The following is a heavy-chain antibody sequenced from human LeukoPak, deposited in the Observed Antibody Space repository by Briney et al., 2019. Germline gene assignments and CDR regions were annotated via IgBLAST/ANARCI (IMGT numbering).Heavy chain of an antibody. CDR2: IYYSGST. J-gene: IGHJ5*02. CDR3: ARSPTGYCSSTSCYEISWFDP. Sequence: PSQTLSLTCTVSGGSISSGGYYWSWIRQHPGKGLEWIGYIYYSGSTYYNPSLKSRVTISVDTSKNQFSLKLSSVTAADTAVYYCARSPTGYCSSTSCYEISWFDPWGQGTLVTVSS. CDR1: GGSISSGGYY. D-gene: IGHD2-2*01. V-gene: IGHV4-31*03.